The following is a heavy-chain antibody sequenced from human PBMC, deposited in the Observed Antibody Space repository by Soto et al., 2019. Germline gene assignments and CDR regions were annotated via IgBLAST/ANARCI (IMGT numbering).Heavy chain of an antibody. V-gene: IGHV1-69*13. J-gene: IGHJ4*02. D-gene: IGHD3-22*01. CDR1: GGTFNKYA. CDR2: IIPLFGTA. CDR3: ARQFDYDTSGYYYAY. Sequence: GASVKVSCKASGGTFNKYAIDWVRQAPGQGLEWMGGIIPLFGTANYAQKFQGRVTITADEATSTAYMELTSLRSEDTAAYYCARQFDYDTSGYYYAYWGQGTLVTVSS.